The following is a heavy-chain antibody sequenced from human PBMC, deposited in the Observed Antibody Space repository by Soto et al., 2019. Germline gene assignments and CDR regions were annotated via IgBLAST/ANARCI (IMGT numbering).Heavy chain of an antibody. D-gene: IGHD1-26*01. J-gene: IGHJ4*02. V-gene: IGHV4-4*07. CDR2: FHPVAES. CDR1: GGSINNYY. CDR3: ASLGPTIDY. Sequence: QVRLQESCPRLVRPSETLSLTCTVSGGSINNYYWNWIRQPAGRGLEWLGRFHPVAESHYNASLRSRISMSSDASKNQVSLNLNSVTAADTALYYCASLGPTIDYWGPGIRVTVSP.